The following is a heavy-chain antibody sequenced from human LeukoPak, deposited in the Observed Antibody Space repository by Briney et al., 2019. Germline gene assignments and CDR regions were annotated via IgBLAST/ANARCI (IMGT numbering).Heavy chain of an antibody. J-gene: IGHJ6*02. CDR2: ISGSGSSA. Sequence: GGSLRLSCAASGFTFGSYAVGWVRQAPGQGLEWVSAISGSGSSAYYADSVKGRFTISRDNAKNSLYLQMSNLRAEDTAVYFCARGGGLDVWGQGATVTVSS. CDR1: GFTFGSYA. V-gene: IGHV3-23*01. CDR3: ARGGGLDV. D-gene: IGHD3-16*01.